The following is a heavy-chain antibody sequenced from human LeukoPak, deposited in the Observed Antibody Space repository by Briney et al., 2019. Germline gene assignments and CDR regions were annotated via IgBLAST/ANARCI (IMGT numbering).Heavy chain of an antibody. CDR2: MNTISGHT. V-gene: IGHV1-8*01. D-gene: IGHD3-10*01. J-gene: IGHJ4*02. CDR1: GYTFTSYD. Sequence: ASVNVSCTASGYTFTSYDINWVRQAPGQGLEWMGWMNTISGHTVYAQNFQGRVTMTRDTSISTAYMELNSLTSEDTAVYYCARSPVGVRKKHDFWGQGTLVIVSS. CDR3: ARSPVGVRKKHDF.